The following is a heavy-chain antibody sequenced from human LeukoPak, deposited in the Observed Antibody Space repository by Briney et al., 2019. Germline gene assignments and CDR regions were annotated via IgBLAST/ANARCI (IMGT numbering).Heavy chain of an antibody. D-gene: IGHD1-26*01. CDR2: ISYDGSNK. V-gene: IGHV3-30-3*01. Sequence: GGSLRLSCAASGFTFSSYAMHWVRQAPGKGLEWVAVISYDGSNKYYADSVKGRFTISRDNSKNTLYLQMNSLRAEDTAVYYCARDGGGATASFDYWGQGTLVTVSS. CDR1: GFTFSSYA. CDR3: ARDGGGATASFDY. J-gene: IGHJ4*02.